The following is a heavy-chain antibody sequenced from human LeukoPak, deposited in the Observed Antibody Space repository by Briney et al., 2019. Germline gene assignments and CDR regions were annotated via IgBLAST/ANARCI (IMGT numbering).Heavy chain of an antibody. J-gene: IGHJ4*02. D-gene: IGHD4-23*01. CDR2: ISWNSGSI. Sequence: GGSLRLSCAASGFTFDDYAMHWVRQAPGKGLEWVSGISWNSGSIGYADSVKGRFTISRDNAKNSLYLQMNSLRAEDTALYYCAKGTTVVTPPYFDYWGQGTQVTVSS. CDR1: GFTFDDYA. V-gene: IGHV3-9*01. CDR3: AKGTTVVTPPYFDY.